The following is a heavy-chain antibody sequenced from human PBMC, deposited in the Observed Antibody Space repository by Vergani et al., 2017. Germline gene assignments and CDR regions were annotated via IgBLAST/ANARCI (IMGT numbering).Heavy chain of an antibody. CDR1: GFTFSSYS. Sequence: EVQLVESGGGLVKPGGSLRLSCAASGFTFSSYSMNWVRQAPGKGLEWVSSIGSSSSYIYYADSVKGRFTISRDNSKNTLYLQMNSLRAEDTAVYYCAKDRLEWSISWFDPWGQGTLVTVSS. V-gene: IGHV3-21*04. J-gene: IGHJ5*02. D-gene: IGHD3-3*01. CDR3: AKDRLEWSISWFDP. CDR2: IGSSSSYI.